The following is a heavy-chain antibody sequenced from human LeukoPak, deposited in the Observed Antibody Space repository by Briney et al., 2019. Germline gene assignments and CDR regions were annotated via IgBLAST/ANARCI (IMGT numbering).Heavy chain of an antibody. D-gene: IGHD6-19*01. Sequence: SETLSLTCAVYGGSFSGYYWSWIRRPPGKGLEWIGEINHSGSTNYNPSLKSRVTISVDTSKNQFSLQLNSVTPEDTAVYYCAREATGWRPLDFWGQGTLVTVSS. V-gene: IGHV4-34*01. CDR2: INHSGST. CDR3: AREATGWRPLDF. CDR1: GGSFSGYY. J-gene: IGHJ4*02.